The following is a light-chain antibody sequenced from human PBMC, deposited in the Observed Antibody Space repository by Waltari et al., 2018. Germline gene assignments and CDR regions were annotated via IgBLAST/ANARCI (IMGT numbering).Light chain of an antibody. J-gene: IGKJ1*01. V-gene: IGKV3-20*01. Sequence: EIVLTQSPGTLSLSPGDRATLSCRASQSVSRTLAWYQPQPGQAPSLLIYGASIRATGIPDRFSGSGSGTDFSLTISRLEPEDFAVYYCQHYVTLPVTFGQGTKVEIK. CDR3: QHYVTLPVT. CDR1: QSVSRT. CDR2: GAS.